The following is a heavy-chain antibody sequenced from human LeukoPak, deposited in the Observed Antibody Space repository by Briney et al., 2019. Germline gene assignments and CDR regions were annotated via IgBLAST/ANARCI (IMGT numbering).Heavy chain of an antibody. CDR3: ARDPQTGTWTHYYFDY. CDR1: GFTFSSYA. CDR2: ISYDGSNK. D-gene: IGHD1-7*01. Sequence: GGSLRLSCAASGFTFSSYAMHWVRQAPGKGLEWVAVISYDGSNKYYADSVKGRFTISRDNSKNTLYLQMNSLRAEDTAVYYCARDPQTGTWTHYYFDYWGQGTLVTVSS. V-gene: IGHV3-30*04. J-gene: IGHJ4*02.